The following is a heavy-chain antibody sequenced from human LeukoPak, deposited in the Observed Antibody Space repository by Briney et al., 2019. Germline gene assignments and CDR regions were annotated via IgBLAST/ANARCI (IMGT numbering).Heavy chain of an antibody. CDR2: IWYDGSNK. J-gene: IGHJ4*02. D-gene: IGHD5-12*01. V-gene: IGHV3-33*01. Sequence: AGRSLRLSCAASGFTFSSYGMHWVRQAPGKGLEWVAVIWYDGSNKYYADSVKGRFTISRDNSKNTLCLQMNSLRAEDTAVYYCAREGGYDPYFDYWGQGTLVTVSS. CDR1: GFTFSSYG. CDR3: AREGGYDPYFDY.